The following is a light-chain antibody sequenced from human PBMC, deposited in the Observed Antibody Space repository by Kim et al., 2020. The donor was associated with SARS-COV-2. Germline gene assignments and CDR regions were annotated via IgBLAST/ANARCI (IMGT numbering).Light chain of an antibody. Sequence: SSELTQDPVVSVALGQTVRITCQGDSLRSYYAGWYQQKSGQAPLLVLYGKNNRPSGIPDRFSGSSSGDTSSLTITGAQAEDEADYYCNSRDSSGNQLVFGGGTQLTVL. J-gene: IGLJ3*02. V-gene: IGLV3-19*01. CDR3: NSRDSSGNQLV. CDR1: SLRSYY. CDR2: GKN.